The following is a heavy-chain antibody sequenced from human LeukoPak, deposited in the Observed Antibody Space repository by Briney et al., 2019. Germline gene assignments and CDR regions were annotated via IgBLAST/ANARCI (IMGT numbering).Heavy chain of an antibody. J-gene: IGHJ3*01. CDR2: ISRSGTTK. CDR1: GFXFSSYE. CDR3: ARYHVNYDST. Sequence: GRSLRLSCAASGFXFSSYEMNWVRQAPGKGLEWVAYISRSGTTKYYADSVKGRFTISRDNAKNSLYLQMNSLRVEDTAVYYCARYHVNYDSTWGQGTMVTVSP. V-gene: IGHV3-48*03. D-gene: IGHD3-22*01.